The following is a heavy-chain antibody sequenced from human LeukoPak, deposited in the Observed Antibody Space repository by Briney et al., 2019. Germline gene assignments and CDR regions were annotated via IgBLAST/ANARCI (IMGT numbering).Heavy chain of an antibody. Sequence: ASVKVSCKASGYTFTTYYIHWVRQAPGQGLEWMGVIDPTSGKTNYAQKFQGRVTMNRDMSTSTIYLELTSLRSDDTAFYYCARSLGYVDYWGQGTLVTVSS. D-gene: IGHD3-22*01. CDR2: IDPTSGKT. J-gene: IGHJ4*02. CDR3: ARSLGYVDY. V-gene: IGHV1-46*01. CDR1: GYTFTTYY.